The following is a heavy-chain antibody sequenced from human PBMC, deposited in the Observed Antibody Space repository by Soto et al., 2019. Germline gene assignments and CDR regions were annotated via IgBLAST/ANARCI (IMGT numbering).Heavy chain of an antibody. J-gene: IGHJ4*02. V-gene: IGHV3-53*01. CDR3: ARSGYSFAWGY. CDR1: GFLVNSAY. D-gene: IGHD5-18*01. CDR2: INSDGST. Sequence: ESGGGLIPPGGSLRLSCAASGFLVNSAYMTWVRQAPGKGLEWLSMINSDGSTLYAESVKGRFTISRDNSKNRLELQMNSLRAEDTAMYYCARSGYSFAWGYWGQGTLVIVTS.